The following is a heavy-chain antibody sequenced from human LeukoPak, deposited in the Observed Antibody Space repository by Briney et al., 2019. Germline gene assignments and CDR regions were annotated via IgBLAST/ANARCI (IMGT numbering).Heavy chain of an antibody. V-gene: IGHV3-30*18. D-gene: IGHD6-19*01. CDR2: ISYDGSNK. CDR1: GFTFSSYG. CDR3: AKESKQWLVLLGYFDY. Sequence: PGGSLRLSCAASGFTFSSYGMHWVRQAPGKGLAWVAVISYDGSNKYYADSVKGRFTISRDNSKNTLYLQMNSLRAEDTAVYYCAKESKQWLVLLGYFDYWGQGTLVTVSS. J-gene: IGHJ4*02.